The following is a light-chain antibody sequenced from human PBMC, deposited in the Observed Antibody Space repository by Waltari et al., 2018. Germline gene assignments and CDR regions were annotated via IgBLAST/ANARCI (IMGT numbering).Light chain of an antibody. CDR3: AAWDDSLNGLS. V-gene: IGLV1-44*01. J-gene: IGLJ1*01. Sequence: QSVLTHPPYASGTPAQRFTSPFPGGDPTTGIKTVTWYQQLPGTAPKLLIYNDNQRPSGVPDRFSGSKSGSSASLAISGLQSDDEANYYCAAWDDSLNGLSFGTGTRVTVL. CDR1: DPTTGIKT. CDR2: NDN.